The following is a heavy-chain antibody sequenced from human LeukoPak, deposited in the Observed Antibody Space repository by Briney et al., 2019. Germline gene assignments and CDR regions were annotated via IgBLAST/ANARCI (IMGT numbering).Heavy chain of an antibody. V-gene: IGHV1-18*01. CDR1: GYTFTSYG. J-gene: IGHJ6*02. CDR3: ARMRTPFDYYGMDV. D-gene: IGHD3-3*01. CDR2: ISAYNGNT. Sequence: ASVKVSCKASGYTFTSYGISWVRQAPGQGLEWMGWISAYNGNTNYAQKLQGRVTMTTDTSTSTAYMELRSLRSDDTAVYYCARMRTPFDYYGMDVWGQGTTVTVSS.